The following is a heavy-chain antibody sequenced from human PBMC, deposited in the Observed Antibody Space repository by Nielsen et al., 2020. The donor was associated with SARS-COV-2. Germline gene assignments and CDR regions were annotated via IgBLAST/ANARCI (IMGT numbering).Heavy chain of an antibody. CDR3: AKTRGTMYNSGWSY. V-gene: IGHV3-7*03. Sequence: GGSLRLSCAASGFTFSSYWMNWVRQAPGKGLEWVANIKQDGSEKYYGDSVKGRFTISRDNAKNSLYLHMNSLRAEDTAVYYCAKTRGTMYNSGWSYWGQGTLVTVSS. D-gene: IGHD6-19*01. CDR2: IKQDGSEK. CDR1: GFTFSSYW. J-gene: IGHJ4*02.